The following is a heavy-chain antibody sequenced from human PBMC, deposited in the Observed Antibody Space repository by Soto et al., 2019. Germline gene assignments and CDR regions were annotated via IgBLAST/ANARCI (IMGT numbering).Heavy chain of an antibody. V-gene: IGHV1-2*04. Sequence: ASVKVSCKASGYTFTGYYMHWVRQAPGQGLEWMGWINPNSGGTNYAQKFQGWVTMTRDTPISTAYMELSRLRSDDTAVYYCARDPAGTLPFDYWGQGTLVTVSS. J-gene: IGHJ4*02. CDR2: INPNSGGT. CDR1: GYTFTGYY. D-gene: IGHD1-1*01. CDR3: ARDPAGTLPFDY.